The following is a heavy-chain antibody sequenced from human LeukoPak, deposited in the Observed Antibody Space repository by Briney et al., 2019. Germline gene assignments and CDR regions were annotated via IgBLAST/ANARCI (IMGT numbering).Heavy chain of an antibody. CDR1: GYTLTELS. D-gene: IGHD2-2*01. CDR3: ATFSSTSWGWFDP. Sequence: ASVKVSCKVSGYTLTELSMYWVRQAPGKGLEWMGGFDPEDGETIYAQKFQGRVTMTEDTSTDTAYMELSSLRSEDTAVYYCATFSSTSWGWFDPWGQGTLVTVSS. CDR2: FDPEDGET. V-gene: IGHV1-24*01. J-gene: IGHJ5*02.